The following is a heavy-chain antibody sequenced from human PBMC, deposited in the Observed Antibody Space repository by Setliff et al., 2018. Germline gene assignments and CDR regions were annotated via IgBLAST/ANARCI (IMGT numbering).Heavy chain of an antibody. D-gene: IGHD6-19*01. V-gene: IGHV4-34*01. CDR3: ARGQMISGWYYFDS. Sequence: SETLSLTCSVYGESFSNNYWSWIRQPPGKGLEWIGEISHSGSANYNPSLKSRVTFSRDNSKNTLYLQMNSLRAEDTAVYYCARGQMISGWYYFDSWGQGTLVTVSS. CDR2: ISHSGSA. CDR1: GESFSNNY. J-gene: IGHJ4*02.